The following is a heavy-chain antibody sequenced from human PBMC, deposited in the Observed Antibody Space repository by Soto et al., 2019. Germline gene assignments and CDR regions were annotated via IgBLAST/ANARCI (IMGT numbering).Heavy chain of an antibody. V-gene: IGHV4-59*01. J-gene: IGHJ4*02. CDR1: GGSISSYY. D-gene: IGHD4-17*01. Sequence: SETLSLTCTVSGGSISSYYWSWIRQPPGKGLEWIGYIYYSGSTNYNPSLKSRVTISVDTSKNQFSLKLSSVTAADSAVYYCARWYGGSLDYWGQGTLVTVSS. CDR2: IYYSGST. CDR3: ARWYGGSLDY.